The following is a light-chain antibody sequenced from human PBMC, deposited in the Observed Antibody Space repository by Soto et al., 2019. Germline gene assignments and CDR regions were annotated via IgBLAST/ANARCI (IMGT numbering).Light chain of an antibody. Sequence: DIQMTQSPASLSSSVGDRVTITCRASQGIRNDLGWYQQKPGKAPKLLIFAASSLQSGVPSRFSGSGSGTDFTLTISSLQPEDFATYYCQPSYSSPPTFGQGTKVDI. J-gene: IGKJ1*01. CDR1: QGIRND. V-gene: IGKV1-39*01. CDR2: AAS. CDR3: QPSYSSPPT.